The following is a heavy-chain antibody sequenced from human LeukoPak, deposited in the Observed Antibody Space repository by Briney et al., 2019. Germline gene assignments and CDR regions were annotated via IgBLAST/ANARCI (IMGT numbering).Heavy chain of an antibody. CDR3: ARNFYCGGDCAISYFDY. J-gene: IGHJ4*02. D-gene: IGHD2-21*02. V-gene: IGHV3-48*01. CDR2: ISSSSNKV. CDR1: GFAISDYS. Sequence: GGSLRLSCAASGFAISDYSMNWVRQVPGKGLEWVSYISSSSNKVYYADSVKGRFTISRDNAKNSLFLQMNSLRADDTAVYYCARNFYCGGDCAISYFDYWGQGTLVTVSS.